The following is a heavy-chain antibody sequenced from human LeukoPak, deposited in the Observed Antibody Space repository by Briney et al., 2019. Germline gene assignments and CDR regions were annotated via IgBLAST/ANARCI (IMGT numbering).Heavy chain of an antibody. D-gene: IGHD2-2*01. J-gene: IGHJ6*03. CDR1: GGSISSGSYY. CDR3: ARVRSTSYYYYMDV. V-gene: IGHV4-61*02. Sequence: SETLSLTCTVSGGSISSGSYYWSWIRQPAGKGLEWIGRIYTSGSTNYNPSLKSRVTISVDTSKNQFSLKLSSVTAADTAVYYCARVRSTSYYYYMDVWGKGTTVTVSS. CDR2: IYTSGST.